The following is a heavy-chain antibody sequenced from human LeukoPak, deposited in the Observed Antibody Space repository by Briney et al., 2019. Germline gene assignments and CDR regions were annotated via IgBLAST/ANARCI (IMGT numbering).Heavy chain of an antibody. CDR2: ISYDESNT. J-gene: IGHJ3*02. CDR1: GFTFSSYA. Sequence: GGSLRLSCAASGFTFSSYAMHWVRQAPGKGLEWVALISYDESNTFYADSVKGRFTISRDNSKNTLYLQMNSLRVEDTAVYYCARGSGDDAFDIWGQGTMVTVSS. D-gene: IGHD3-3*01. V-gene: IGHV3-30*04. CDR3: ARGSGDDAFDI.